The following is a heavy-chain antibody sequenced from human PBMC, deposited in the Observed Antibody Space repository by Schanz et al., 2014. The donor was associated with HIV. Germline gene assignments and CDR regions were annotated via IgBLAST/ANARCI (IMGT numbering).Heavy chain of an antibody. Sequence: EQLVQSGAEVRKPGASVKVSCKASGYTFSGYYMHWVRQAPGQGLEWMGWINPNSGGTNYAQKFQGRVTMTRDTSISTAYMDLSSLRSDDTAVYYCARDYGGYGDYIDYWGQGTLVTVSS. V-gene: IGHV1-2*02. J-gene: IGHJ4*02. CDR3: ARDYGGYGDYIDY. D-gene: IGHD4-17*01. CDR1: GYTFSGYY. CDR2: INPNSGGT.